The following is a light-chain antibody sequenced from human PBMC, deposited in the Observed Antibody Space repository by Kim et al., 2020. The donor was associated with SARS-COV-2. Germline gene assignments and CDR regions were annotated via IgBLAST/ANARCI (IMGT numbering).Light chain of an antibody. CDR3: QQRGSWPPAVT. Sequence: RETATRSSRANQSVSSNYLAWYQQKPGQAPRLPIYDASSRATGIPDRFSGSGSGTDFTLTIGSLAPEDFAIYYCQQRGSWPPAVTFGGGTKVDIK. V-gene: IGKV3D-20*02. CDR1: QSVSSNY. J-gene: IGKJ4*01. CDR2: DAS.